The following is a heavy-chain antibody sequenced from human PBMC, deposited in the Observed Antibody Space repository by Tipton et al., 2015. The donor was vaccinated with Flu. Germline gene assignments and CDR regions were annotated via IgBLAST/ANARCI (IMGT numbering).Heavy chain of an antibody. J-gene: IGHJ4*02. CDR2: IYSGGST. V-gene: IGHV3-53*01. CDR1: GFTVSSNY. Sequence: SLRLSCAASGFTVSSNYMSWVRQAPGKGLEWVSVIYSGGSTYYADSVKGRFTISRDNSKNTLYLQMNSLRAEDTAVYYCARVPPRQAAAGALDYWGQGTLVTVS. CDR3: ARVPPRQAAAGALDY. D-gene: IGHD6-13*01.